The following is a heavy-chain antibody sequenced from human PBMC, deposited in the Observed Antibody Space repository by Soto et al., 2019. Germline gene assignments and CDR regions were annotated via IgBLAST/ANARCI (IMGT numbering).Heavy chain of an antibody. J-gene: IGHJ4*02. CDR1: GGSISSSNFY. CDR3: VRHGSSKSVAFDY. D-gene: IGHD6-19*01. V-gene: IGHV4-39*01. CDR2: IYYSGST. Sequence: QLQLQESGPGLVKPPETVSLNCSVSGGSISSSNFYWGWIRQPPEKGLEWIGSIYYSGSTYYNPSLKSRVTISVDTSKNQFSLKLSSVTAADTAVYYCVRHGSSKSVAFDYWGQGTLVTVSS.